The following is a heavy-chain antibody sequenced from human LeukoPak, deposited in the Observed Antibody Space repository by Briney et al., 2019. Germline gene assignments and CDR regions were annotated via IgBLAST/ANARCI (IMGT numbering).Heavy chain of an antibody. CDR3: AKGYSGYDVTFDY. CDR1: GFTFSSYG. Sequence: PGGSLRLSCAASGFTFSSYGMHWVRQAPGKGLEWVAVISYDGSNKYYADSVKGRFTISRDNSKNTLYLQMNSLRVEDTAVYYCAKGYSGYDVTFDYWGQGTLVTVSS. D-gene: IGHD5-12*01. V-gene: IGHV3-30*18. CDR2: ISYDGSNK. J-gene: IGHJ4*02.